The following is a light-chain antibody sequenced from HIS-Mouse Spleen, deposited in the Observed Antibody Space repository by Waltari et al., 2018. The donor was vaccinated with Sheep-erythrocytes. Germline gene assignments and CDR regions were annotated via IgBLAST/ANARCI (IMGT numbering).Light chain of an antibody. CDR1: RRDVGGYNY. CDR3: QAWDSSIVV. CDR2: DVS. J-gene: IGLJ2*01. V-gene: IGLV2-11*01. Sequence: QSALTQPRSVSGSPGQSVPIPCTGTRRDVGGYNYVSWNQQHPGKPPNLMIYDVSKRPSGVPERFSGSNSGNTATLTISGTQAMDEADYYCQAWDSSIVVFGGGTKLTVL.